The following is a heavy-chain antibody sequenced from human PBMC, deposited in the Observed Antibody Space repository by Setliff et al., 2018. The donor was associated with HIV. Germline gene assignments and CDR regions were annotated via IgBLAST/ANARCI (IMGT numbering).Heavy chain of an antibody. D-gene: IGHD5-12*01. CDR2: INHSGST. Sequence: PSETLSLTCAVSGGSMRSSGYYWSWIRQPPGKGLEWIGEINHSGSTNYNPSLKSRVTISVDTSKNQFSLKLSSVTAADTAVYYCAGDGYNVDAFDIWGQGTMVTVSS. J-gene: IGHJ3*02. CDR3: AGDGYNVDAFDI. CDR1: GGSMRSSGYY. V-gene: IGHV4-34*01.